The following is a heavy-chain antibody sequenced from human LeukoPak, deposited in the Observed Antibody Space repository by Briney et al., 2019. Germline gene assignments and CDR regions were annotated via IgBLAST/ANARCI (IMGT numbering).Heavy chain of an antibody. J-gene: IGHJ3*02. CDR3: ARSPGGNPRRAFDI. D-gene: IGHD4-23*01. V-gene: IGHV3-48*02. Sequence: GGSLRLSCAASGFSFGTNSMNWVRQAPGKGLEWVSHISSSSRTIYYADSVKGRFTISRDNARNSMYLQMNSLRDEDTAVYYCARSPGGNPRRAFDIWGQGTLVTVSS. CDR2: ISSSSRTI. CDR1: GFSFGTNS.